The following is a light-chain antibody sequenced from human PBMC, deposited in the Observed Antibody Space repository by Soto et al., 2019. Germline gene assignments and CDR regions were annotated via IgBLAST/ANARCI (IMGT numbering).Light chain of an antibody. CDR3: QQSYSTPWT. V-gene: IGKV1-39*01. CDR1: QSISSY. Sequence: DIQMTQSPSSLSASVGDRATITCRASQSISSYLNWYQQKPGKAPKLLIYAASRLQSGVPSRFSGSGSGTDFTLTISSLQPEDFATYYCQQSYSTPWTFGQGTKVDIK. J-gene: IGKJ1*01. CDR2: AAS.